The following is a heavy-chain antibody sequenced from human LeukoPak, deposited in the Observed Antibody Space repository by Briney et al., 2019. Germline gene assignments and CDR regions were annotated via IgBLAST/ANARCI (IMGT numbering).Heavy chain of an antibody. J-gene: IGHJ4*02. D-gene: IGHD6-19*01. V-gene: IGHV3-30*18. CDR2: ISYDGYNK. CDR3: AKAGSSGSFDS. CDR1: GFTFSSYA. Sequence: GESLRLSCAASGFTFSSYAMHWVRQAPGKGLEWVALISYDGYNKYYADSVKGRFTTSRDNSKNTVYLQMNSLRADDTAIFYCAKAGSSGSFDSWGQGTHVTVSS.